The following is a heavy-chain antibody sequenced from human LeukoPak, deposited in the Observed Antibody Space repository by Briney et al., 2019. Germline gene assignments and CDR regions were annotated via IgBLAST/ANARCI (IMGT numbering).Heavy chain of an antibody. D-gene: IGHD4-17*01. V-gene: IGHV5-10-1*01. CDR2: IDPSDSYT. CDR3: ARQDYGDNAWFDP. Sequence: GESLKISCKGSGYSFTSYWISWVRQMPGQGLEWMGRIDPSDSYTNYSPSFQGHVTISADKSISTAYLQWSSLKASDTAMYYCARQDYGDNAWFDPWGQGTLVTVSS. CDR1: GYSFTSYW. J-gene: IGHJ5*02.